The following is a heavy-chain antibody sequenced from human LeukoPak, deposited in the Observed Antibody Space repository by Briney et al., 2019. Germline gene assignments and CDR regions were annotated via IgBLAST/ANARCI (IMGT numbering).Heavy chain of an antibody. CDR2: IKSKTDGGTT. CDR3: TPDSSGYYYGDY. D-gene: IGHD3-22*01. Sequence: GGSLRLSCAASGFTFSNAWMSWVRQAPGKGLEWVGRIKSKTDGGTTDYAAPVKGRFTISRDDSKNTLYLQMNSLKTEDTAVYYCTPDSSGYYYGDYWGQGTLVIVSS. J-gene: IGHJ4*02. V-gene: IGHV3-15*01. CDR1: GFTFSNAW.